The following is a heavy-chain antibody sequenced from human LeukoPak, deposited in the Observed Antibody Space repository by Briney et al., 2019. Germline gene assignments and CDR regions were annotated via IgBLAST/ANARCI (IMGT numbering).Heavy chain of an antibody. D-gene: IGHD2-8*01. CDR2: INHSGST. V-gene: IGHV4-34*01. CDR3: ASPSITTLLYPFDY. J-gene: IGHJ4*02. Sequence: PSETLSLTCAVYGGSFSGYYWSWIRQPPGKGLEWIGEINHSGSTNYNPSLKSRVTISVDTSKNQFSLKLSSVTAEDTAVYYCASPSITTLLYPFDYWGQGTLVTVSS. CDR1: GGSFSGYY.